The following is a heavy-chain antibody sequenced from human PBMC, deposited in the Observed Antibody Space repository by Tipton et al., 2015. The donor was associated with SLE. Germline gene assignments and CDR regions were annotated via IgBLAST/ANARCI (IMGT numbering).Heavy chain of an antibody. D-gene: IGHD3-3*01. Sequence: LRLSCAASGFTFSNYAMHWVRQAPGKGLEWVAVISYDGSNKYYADSVKGRFTISRDNSKNTLYLQMNSLRAEDTAVYYCARESFGVTHFDYWGQGTLVTVSS. J-gene: IGHJ4*02. CDR3: ARESFGVTHFDY. V-gene: IGHV3-30*04. CDR1: GFTFSNYA. CDR2: ISYDGSNK.